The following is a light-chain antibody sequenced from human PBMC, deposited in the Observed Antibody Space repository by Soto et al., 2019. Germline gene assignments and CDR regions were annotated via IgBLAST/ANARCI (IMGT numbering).Light chain of an antibody. CDR1: SSDVGFYNY. Sequence: QSALTQPASVSGSPGQSISISCTGTSSDVGFYNYVSWYQQHPGKAPKLMISEVSNRPPGVSNRFSGSKSGNTASLTISGLQAEDEAHYYCSSYTSSSTLVFGGGTQLTVL. CDR3: SSYTSSSTLV. V-gene: IGLV2-14*01. J-gene: IGLJ2*01. CDR2: EVS.